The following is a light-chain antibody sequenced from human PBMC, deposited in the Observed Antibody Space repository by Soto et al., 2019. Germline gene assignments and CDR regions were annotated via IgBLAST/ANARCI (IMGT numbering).Light chain of an antibody. V-gene: IGLV2-14*01. CDR2: DVS. Sequence: QSALTQPASVSGSPGQSITVSCTGTSSDVGGYNYVSWYQQHPGKAPKLMVYDVSNRPSGVSNRFSGSKSGNTASLIISGLQPEDEADYYCSSYTSTSTLVVFGTGTKLTVL. CDR1: SSDVGGYNY. J-gene: IGLJ1*01. CDR3: SSYTSTSTLVV.